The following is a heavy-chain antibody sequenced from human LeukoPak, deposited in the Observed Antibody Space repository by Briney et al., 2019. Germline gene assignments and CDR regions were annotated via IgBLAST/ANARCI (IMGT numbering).Heavy chain of an antibody. V-gene: IGHV3-30-3*01. CDR2: ISLDGNNE. D-gene: IGHD1-1*01. CDR1: GFTFRNYY. CDR3: ATDLSGHWTYDY. Sequence: PGGSLRLSCAASGFTFRNYYMHWVRQAPGKGLEWVAVISLDGNNEYYADSVKGRFSLSRDNSMNTLYLQLNSLRTEDTAMYYCATDLSGHWTYDYWGQGTLVTVSS. J-gene: IGHJ4*01.